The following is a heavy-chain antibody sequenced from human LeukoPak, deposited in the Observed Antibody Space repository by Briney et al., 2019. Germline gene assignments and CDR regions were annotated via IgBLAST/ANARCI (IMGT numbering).Heavy chain of an antibody. V-gene: IGHV3-23*01. CDR1: GFTFSSYA. CDR3: AKDQGYSGYEGSDY. CDR2: ISGSGGST. J-gene: IGHJ4*02. Sequence: GGSLRLSCAASGFTFSSYAMSWVRQAPGKGLEWVSAISGSGGSTYYADSVKGRFTISRDNSKNTLYLQMNSLRAEDTAVYYCAKDQGYSGYEGSDYWGQGTLVTVSS. D-gene: IGHD5-12*01.